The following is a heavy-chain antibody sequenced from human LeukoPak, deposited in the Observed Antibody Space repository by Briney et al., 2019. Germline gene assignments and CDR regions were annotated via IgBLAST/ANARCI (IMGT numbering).Heavy chain of an antibody. CDR2: ISPYNGET. Sequence: ASVKVSCKGSGYIFPSYGLAWVRQAPGQGLEWMGWISPYNGETKYAQNFQDRLTLTTDTSTSTAYMELRSLRSDDTAVYYCVRGNLPVGSPENYFDSWGQGTLVTVSS. J-gene: IGHJ4*02. CDR3: VRGNLPVGSPENYFDS. V-gene: IGHV1-18*01. CDR1: GYIFPSYG. D-gene: IGHD1-26*01.